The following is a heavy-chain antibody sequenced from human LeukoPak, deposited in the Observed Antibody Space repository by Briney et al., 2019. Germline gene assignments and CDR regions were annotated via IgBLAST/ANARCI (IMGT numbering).Heavy chain of an antibody. D-gene: IGHD3-10*01. J-gene: IGHJ5*02. CDR3: APLPRRVPGDWFDP. V-gene: IGHV4-59*05. CDR1: GFTFSSYS. CDR2: IYYSGST. Sequence: PGGSLRLSCAASGFTFSSYSMNWIRQPLGKGLEWIGSIYYSGSTYYNPSLKSRVTISVDTSKNQFSLKLSSVTAADTAVYYCAPLPRRVPGDWFDPWGQGTLVTVSS.